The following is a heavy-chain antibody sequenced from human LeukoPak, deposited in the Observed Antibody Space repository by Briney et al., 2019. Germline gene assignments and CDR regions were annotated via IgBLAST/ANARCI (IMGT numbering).Heavy chain of an antibody. D-gene: IGHD1-1*01. Sequence: PSVKVSCKASGYTFTGYYMHWVRQPPGQGLEWMGWINPNSGGTNYAQKFQGRVTMTRDTSISTAYMELSRLRSDDTAVYYCARVWNDRNYYYYMDVWGKGTTVTVSS. CDR2: INPNSGGT. CDR1: GYTFTGYY. CDR3: ARVWNDRNYYYYMDV. V-gene: IGHV1-2*02. J-gene: IGHJ6*03.